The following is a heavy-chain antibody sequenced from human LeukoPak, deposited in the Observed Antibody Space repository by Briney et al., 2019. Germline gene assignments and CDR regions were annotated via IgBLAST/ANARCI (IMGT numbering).Heavy chain of an antibody. Sequence: GGSLRLSCAASGFTFSSYGMHWGRQAPGKGLEWVAVIWYDGSNKYYADSVKGRFTISRDNSKNTLYLQMNSLRAEDTAVYYCAKGARRAAAGTNYFDYWGQGTLVTVSS. V-gene: IGHV3-33*06. J-gene: IGHJ4*02. CDR1: GFTFSSYG. D-gene: IGHD6-13*01. CDR3: AKGARRAAAGTNYFDY. CDR2: IWYDGSNK.